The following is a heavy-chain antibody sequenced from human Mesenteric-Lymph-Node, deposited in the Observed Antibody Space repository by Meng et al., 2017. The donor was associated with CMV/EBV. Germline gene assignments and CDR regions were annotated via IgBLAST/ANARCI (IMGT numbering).Heavy chain of an antibody. CDR2: FDPEDGET. CDR1: GYTLTELS. Sequence: DSVKVSCKVSGYTLTELSMHWVRQAPGKGLEWMGGFDPEDGETIYAQKFQGRVTMTEDTSTDTAYMELSSLRSEDTAVYYCATTAAAGTGTRTYYYYYGMDVWGQGTTVTVSS. V-gene: IGHV1-24*01. CDR3: ATTAAAGTGTRTYYYYYGMDV. D-gene: IGHD6-13*01. J-gene: IGHJ6*02.